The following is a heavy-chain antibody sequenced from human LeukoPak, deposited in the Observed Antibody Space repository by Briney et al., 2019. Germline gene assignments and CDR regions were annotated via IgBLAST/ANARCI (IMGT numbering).Heavy chain of an antibody. CDR2: IWYDGSNK. Sequence: AGGSLRLSCAASGFTFSSYGMHWVRQAPGKGLEWVAVIWYDGSNKYYADSVKGRFTISRDNSKNTLYLQINSLRAEDTAVYYCARDGRYCSSTSCYVGWFDPWGQGTLVTVSS. CDR3: ARDGRYCSSTSCYVGWFDP. V-gene: IGHV3-33*08. D-gene: IGHD2-2*01. J-gene: IGHJ5*02. CDR1: GFTFSSYG.